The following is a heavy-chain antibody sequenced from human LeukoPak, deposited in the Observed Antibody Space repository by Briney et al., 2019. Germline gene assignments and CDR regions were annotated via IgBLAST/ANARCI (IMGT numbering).Heavy chain of an antibody. D-gene: IGHD2-21*01. V-gene: IGHV4-34*01. J-gene: IGHJ4*02. CDR2: INHGRST. CDR1: GENFSIYF. Sequence: PSETLSLTCAVYGENFSIYFYSWIRQPPGKGLEWIGEINHGRSTSYNPSLKSRVTISVDTSKNQFSLRLSSVTAADTAMYYCARPGLAYCGADCYSTEGYYFDYWSQGTLVTVSS. CDR3: ARPGLAYCGADCYSTEGYYFDY.